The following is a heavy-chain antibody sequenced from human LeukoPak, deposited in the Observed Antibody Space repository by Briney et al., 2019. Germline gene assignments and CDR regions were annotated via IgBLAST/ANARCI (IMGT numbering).Heavy chain of an antibody. CDR1: GGTFSSYA. D-gene: IGHD3-3*01. CDR3: AREDGTRITMYGVGGWFDP. V-gene: IGHV1-69*05. CDR2: NIPIFGTT. Sequence: SVKVSCKASGGTFSSYAISWVRQAPGQGLEWMGGNIPIFGTTNYAQKFQGRVMISTDESTSTAYMELSSLRSEDTAVYYCAREDGTRITMYGVGGWFDPWGQGTLVTVSS. J-gene: IGHJ5*02.